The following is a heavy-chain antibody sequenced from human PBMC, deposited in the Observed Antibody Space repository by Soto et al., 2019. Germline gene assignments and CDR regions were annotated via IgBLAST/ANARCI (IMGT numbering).Heavy chain of an antibody. CDR1: GYTFTTYF. J-gene: IGHJ4*02. Sequence: QVQLVQSGAEVKKPGASVKVSCKASGYTFTTYFMHWVRQAPGQGLEWMGIINPVGGRTIYAQKFXGXVXXAMDTSTSTVCMELRTLRSEHTAVFCCSRSFSGGSTTGFDYWGQGTRVTFS. D-gene: IGHD2-15*01. CDR3: SRSFSGGSTTGFDY. CDR2: INPVGGRT. V-gene: IGHV1-46*01.